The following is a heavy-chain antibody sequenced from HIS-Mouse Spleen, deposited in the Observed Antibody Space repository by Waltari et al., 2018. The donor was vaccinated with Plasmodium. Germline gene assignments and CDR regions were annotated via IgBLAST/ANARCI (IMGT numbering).Heavy chain of an antibody. D-gene: IGHD1-7*01. V-gene: IGHV4-39*07. CDR2: IYYSGRT. CDR1: GGSISSSSYY. Sequence: QLQLQESGPGLVKPSETLSLTCTVSGGSISSSSYYWGWIRQPPGKGLEWIWRIYYSGRTYYNPSLKSRGTISVDTSKNQFSLKLSSVTAADTAVYYCARDRITGTSYFDYWGQGTLVTVSS. J-gene: IGHJ4*02. CDR3: ARDRITGTSYFDY.